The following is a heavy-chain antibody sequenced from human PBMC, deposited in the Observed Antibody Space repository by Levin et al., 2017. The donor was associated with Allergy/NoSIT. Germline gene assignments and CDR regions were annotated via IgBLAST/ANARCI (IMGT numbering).Heavy chain of an antibody. J-gene: IGHJ4*02. D-gene: IGHD3-10*01. CDR2: ISGSGGST. Sequence: PGGSLRLSCAASGFTFSSYAMSWVRQAPGKGLEWVSAISGSGGSTYYADSVKGRFTISRENSKNTLYLQMNSLRAEDTAVYYCATLRAYYYGSGSYYFDYWGQGTLVTVSS. CDR1: GFTFSSYA. CDR3: ATLRAYYYGSGSYYFDY. V-gene: IGHV3-23*01.